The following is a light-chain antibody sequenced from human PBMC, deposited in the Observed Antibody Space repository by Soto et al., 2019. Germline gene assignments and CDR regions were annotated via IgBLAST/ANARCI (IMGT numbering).Light chain of an antibody. J-gene: IGKJ4*01. CDR1: QSVTSSY. Sequence: EIVLTQSPGTLSLSPGERATLSCRASQSVTSSYLAWYQQKPGQAPRLLISVASSMSTGIPDRFSGSGSGTDFTLTISRLEPEDFAVYYCQQYGTSPLTFGGGTKVESK. V-gene: IGKV3-20*01. CDR2: VAS. CDR3: QQYGTSPLT.